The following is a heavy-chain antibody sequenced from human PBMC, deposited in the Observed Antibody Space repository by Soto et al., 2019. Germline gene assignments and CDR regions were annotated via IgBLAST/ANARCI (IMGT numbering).Heavy chain of an antibody. V-gene: IGHV3-33*01. Sequence: GGSLRLSCAASGFTFSSYGMHWVRQAPGKGLEWVAVIWYDGSNKYYADSVKGRFTISRDNSKNTLYLQMNSLRAEDTAVYYCARGSYYDFWSGYWGSLYYYYGMDVWGQGSTVTVSS. D-gene: IGHD3-3*01. CDR2: IWYDGSNK. CDR3: ARGSYYDFWSGYWGSLYYYYGMDV. CDR1: GFTFSSYG. J-gene: IGHJ6*02.